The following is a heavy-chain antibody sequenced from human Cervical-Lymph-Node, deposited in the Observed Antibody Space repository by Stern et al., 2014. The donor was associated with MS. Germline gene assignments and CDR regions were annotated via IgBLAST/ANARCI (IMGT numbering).Heavy chain of an antibody. CDR3: ARAFCTGGVCYSFPFYGMDV. V-gene: IGHV3-20*01. Sequence: EVHLVESGGGVVRPGGSLRLSCEASGFIFGGYGMSWVRQGPGKGPEWVSSINYNGASTDDAASVKVRFTISRDIAKKSLYLRMNSLRVEDTAVYHCARAFCTGGVCYSFPFYGMDVWGQGTTVTVSS. D-gene: IGHD2-8*02. J-gene: IGHJ6*02. CDR2: INYNGAST. CDR1: GFIFGGYG.